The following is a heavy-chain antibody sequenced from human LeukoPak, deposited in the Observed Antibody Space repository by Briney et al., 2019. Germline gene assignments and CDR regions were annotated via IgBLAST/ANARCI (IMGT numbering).Heavy chain of an antibody. CDR1: GGSISSYY. CDR3: ARGIVVVPAA. CDR2: IYYSGST. V-gene: IGHV4-59*06. J-gene: IGHJ4*02. Sequence: PSETLSLTCTVSGGSISSYYWSWIRQPPGKGLEWIGYIYYSGSTYYNPSLKSRVTISVDTSKNQFSLKLSSVTAADTAVYYCARGIVVVPAAWGQGTLVTVSS. D-gene: IGHD2-2*01.